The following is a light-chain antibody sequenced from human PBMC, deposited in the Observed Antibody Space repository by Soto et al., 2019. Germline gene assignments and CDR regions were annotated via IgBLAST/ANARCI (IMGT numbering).Light chain of an antibody. V-gene: IGKV4-1*01. CDR1: QNLVSDSNTRDH. J-gene: IGKJ3*01. Sequence: DIVVTQCAESLSVSLVERATINCKSSQNLVSDSNTRDHLVWYQQKPGQPPKMLIYWASTRESGVPDRFIGGGSGTAFTLTISSLQAEDVAVYNLPHNHTFPIHFCARTQVDI. CDR2: WAS. CDR3: PHNHTFPIH.